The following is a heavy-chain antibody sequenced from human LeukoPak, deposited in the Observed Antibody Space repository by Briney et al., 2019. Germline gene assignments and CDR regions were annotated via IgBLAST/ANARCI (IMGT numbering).Heavy chain of an antibody. CDR2: FYHNGGT. J-gene: IGHJ1*01. Sequence: SETLSLTCDISGTAISSYFWNWIRHSPTKGLEWIGFFYHNGGTSYNPSLRSRVTISVDTSKNQFSLKLSSVTAADTAVCYCARGPNDFQHWGQGTLVTVSS. V-gene: IGHV4-59*12. CDR1: GTAISSYF. CDR3: ARGPNDFQH.